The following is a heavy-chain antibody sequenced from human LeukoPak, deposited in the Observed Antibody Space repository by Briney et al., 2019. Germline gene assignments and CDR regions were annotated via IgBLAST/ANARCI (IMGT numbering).Heavy chain of an antibody. J-gene: IGHJ4*02. CDR3: ARGVGATPACFDY. CDR2: ISSSSTYI. V-gene: IGHV3-21*01. Sequence: GGSLRLSCSASGFTFSSYTINWVRQAPGKGLEWVSSISSSSTYIYYADSMKGRITVSRDNAKNSLFLQMNSLRAEDAAVYYCARGVGATPACFDYWGQGTLVTVSS. CDR1: GFTFSSYT. D-gene: IGHD1-26*01.